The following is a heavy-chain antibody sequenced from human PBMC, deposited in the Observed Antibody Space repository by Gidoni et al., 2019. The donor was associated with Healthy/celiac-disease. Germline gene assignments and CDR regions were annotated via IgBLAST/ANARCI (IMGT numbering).Heavy chain of an antibody. J-gene: IGHJ5*02. CDR1: GFTFSSYA. CDR3: AREQQFDP. V-gene: IGHV3-30-3*01. CDR2: ISYDGSNK. Sequence: QVQLVEYGGGVVQPGRSLRLSCAASGFTFSSYAMQWVRQAPGKGLGWVAVISYDGSNKYYADSVKGRFTISRDNSKNTLYLQMNSLRAEDTAVYYCAREQQFDPWGQGTLVTVSS.